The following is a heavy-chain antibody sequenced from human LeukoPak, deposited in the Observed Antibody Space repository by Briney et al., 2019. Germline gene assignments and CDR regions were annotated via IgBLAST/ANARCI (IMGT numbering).Heavy chain of an antibody. V-gene: IGHV3-11*04. D-gene: IGHD2-15*01. J-gene: IGHJ5*02. Sequence: PGGSLRLSCAASGFTFSDYYMSWIRQAPGKGLEWVSYISSSGSTIYYADSVKGRFTISRDNAKNSLYLQMNSLRAEDTAVYYCARRRPIVVVVAARYWFDPWGQGTLVTVSS. CDR1: GFTFSDYY. CDR3: ARRRPIVVVVAARYWFDP. CDR2: ISSSGSTI.